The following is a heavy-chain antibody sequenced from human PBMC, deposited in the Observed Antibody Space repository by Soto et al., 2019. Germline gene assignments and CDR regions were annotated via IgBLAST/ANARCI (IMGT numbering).Heavy chain of an antibody. J-gene: IGHJ6*02. D-gene: IGHD6-13*01. CDR2: IKQDGSEK. V-gene: IGHV3-7*01. CDR3: ARWGDSSSWFINYYYYGMDV. Sequence: GGSLRLSCAASGFTFSSYWMSWVRQAPGKGLEWVANIKQDGSEKYYVDSVEGRFTISRDNAKNSLYLQMNSLRAEDTAVYYCARWGDSSSWFINYYYYGMDVWGQGTTVTVSS. CDR1: GFTFSSYW.